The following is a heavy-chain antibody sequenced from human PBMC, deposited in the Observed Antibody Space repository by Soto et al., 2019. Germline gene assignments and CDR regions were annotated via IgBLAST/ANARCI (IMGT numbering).Heavy chain of an antibody. CDR3: AKDEVLVVAVARDYYGMDV. D-gene: IGHD2-15*01. V-gene: IGHV3-30*18. CDR1: GFTFSSYG. J-gene: IGHJ6*02. CDR2: ISYDGNNK. Sequence: QVQLVESGGGVVQPGRSLRLSCAASGFTFSSYGMHWVRQAPGKGLEWVAVISYDGNNKYSADSVKGRFTISRDNSKNTLYLQMNSLRAEDTAVYYCAKDEVLVVAVARDYYGMDVWGQGTTVTVSS.